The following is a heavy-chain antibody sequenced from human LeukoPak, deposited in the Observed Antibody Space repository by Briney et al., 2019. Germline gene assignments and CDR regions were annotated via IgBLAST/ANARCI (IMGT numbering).Heavy chain of an antibody. CDR1: GGSIRGYY. V-gene: IGHV4-39*01. J-gene: IGHJ4*02. CDR3: ARRKGFGEGYFDS. Sequence: PSETLSLTCAVYGGSIRGYYWAWIRQPPGKGLESIGSIYYSRSTYYSPSLKSRVTISVDTSKNQFSLKLTSVTAADTAVYYCARRKGFGEGYFDSWGQGTLVTVSS. CDR2: IYYSRST. D-gene: IGHD3-10*01.